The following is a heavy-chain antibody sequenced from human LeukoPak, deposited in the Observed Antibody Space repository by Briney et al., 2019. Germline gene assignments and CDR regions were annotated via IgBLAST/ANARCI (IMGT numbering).Heavy chain of an antibody. CDR1: GFPFNNFA. J-gene: IGHJ4*02. D-gene: IGHD2-2*01. CDR3: AKDGGWEWVVVPAATDY. CDR2: INRDSGST. V-gene: IGHV3-23*01. Sequence: GGSLRLSCAASGFPFNNFAMSWVRQAPGKGLEWVSAINRDSGSTYYADSVRGRFTISRDNSKNTLYLQMNSLRAEDTAVYYCAKDGGWEWVVVPAATDYWGQGTLVTVSS.